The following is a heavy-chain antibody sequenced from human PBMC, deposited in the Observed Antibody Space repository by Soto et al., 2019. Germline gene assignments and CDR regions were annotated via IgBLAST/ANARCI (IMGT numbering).Heavy chain of an antibody. CDR3: AKIWTSLRMDV. CDR2: ISSGSGTT. D-gene: IGHD1-1*01. Sequence: EVQLVESGGGLVQPGGSLRLSCAVSGFTFSSYSMNWVRQAPGKGLEWVSYISSGSGTTYYADSVKGRFSISRDNANNSLYLQMNSLRVEDTAVYYCAKIWTSLRMDVWGQGTTVTVSS. CDR1: GFTFSSYS. J-gene: IGHJ6*02. V-gene: IGHV3-48*01.